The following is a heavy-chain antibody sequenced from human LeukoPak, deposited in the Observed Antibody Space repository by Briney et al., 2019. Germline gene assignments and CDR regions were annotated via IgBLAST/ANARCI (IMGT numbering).Heavy chain of an antibody. J-gene: IGHJ6*03. CDR3: SRVGSSSSSLYYYYMDV. CDR2: ISWNGAGI. V-gene: IGHV3-9*01. CDR1: GFTFDNHA. Sequence: PGGSLRLSCAASGFTFDNHAMHWVRQPPGKGLEWVSGISWNGAGIVYADSVRGRFTISRDNTKNFLYLQMNSLRAEDTAVYYCSRVGSSSSSLYYYYMDVWGKGTTVTVSS. D-gene: IGHD6-6*01.